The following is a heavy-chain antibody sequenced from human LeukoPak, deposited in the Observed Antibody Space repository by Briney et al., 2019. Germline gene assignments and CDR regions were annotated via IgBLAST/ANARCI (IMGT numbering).Heavy chain of an antibody. CDR1: GFTFRNYV. V-gene: IGHV3-33*08. Sequence: GGSLRLSCAASGFTFRNYVIHWVRQAPGKGLEWVAVIWYDGSNKYHADSVKGRFTISRDNSKNKFYLQMNSLRAEDTAVYYCARAAYDSSGYLTLWGQGTLVTVSS. CDR2: IWYDGSNK. D-gene: IGHD3-22*01. J-gene: IGHJ4*02. CDR3: ARAAYDSSGYLTL.